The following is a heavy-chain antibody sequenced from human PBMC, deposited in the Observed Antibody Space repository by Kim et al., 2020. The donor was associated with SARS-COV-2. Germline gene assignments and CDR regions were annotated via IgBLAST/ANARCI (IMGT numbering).Heavy chain of an antibody. CDR1: GGSISSSNW. CDR3: AREREGGYSSGWGETEYYCDY. Sequence: SETLSLTCAVSGGSISSSNWWSWVRQPPGKGLEWIGEIYHSGSTNYNPSLKSRVTISVDKSKNQFSLKLSSVTAADTAVYYCAREREGGYSSGWGETEYYCDYWGQGTLVTVSS. CDR2: IYHSGST. D-gene: IGHD6-19*01. J-gene: IGHJ4*02. V-gene: IGHV4-4*02.